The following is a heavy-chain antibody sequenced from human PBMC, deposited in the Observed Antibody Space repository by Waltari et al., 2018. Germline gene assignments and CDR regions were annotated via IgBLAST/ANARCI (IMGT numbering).Heavy chain of an antibody. D-gene: IGHD2-15*01. J-gene: IGHJ5*02. CDR3: AVRLLRGGWFDP. CDR1: GYTFTSYA. CDR2: IIPIFGTA. V-gene: IGHV1-69*05. Sequence: QVQLVQSGAEVKKPGASVKVSCKASGYTFTSYAMHWVRQAPGQGLEWMGGIIPIFGTANYAQKFQGRVTITTDEATSTAYMELSSLRSEDTAVYYCAVRLLRGGWFDPWGQGTLVTVSS.